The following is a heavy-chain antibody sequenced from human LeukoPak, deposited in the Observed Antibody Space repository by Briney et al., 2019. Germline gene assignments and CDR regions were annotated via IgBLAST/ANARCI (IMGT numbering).Heavy chain of an antibody. Sequence: GGSLRLSCAASGFTFSSYGRHWVRQAPGKGLEGVAVIWYDGSNKYYADSVKGRFTIARDNSKNTLYLQMNSLRAEDTAVYYCARDRVYSSSWYFYFWGQGTLVTVSS. J-gene: IGHJ4*02. CDR1: GFTFSSYG. CDR3: ARDRVYSSSWYFYF. D-gene: IGHD6-13*01. V-gene: IGHV3-33*01. CDR2: IWYDGSNK.